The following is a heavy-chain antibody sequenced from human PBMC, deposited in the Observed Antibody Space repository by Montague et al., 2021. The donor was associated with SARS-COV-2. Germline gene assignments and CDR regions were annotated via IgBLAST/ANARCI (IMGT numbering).Heavy chain of an antibody. CDR2: MYYSGRT. J-gene: IGHJ4*02. CDR3: ARDFDY. Sequence: SETLSLTCTVSGASISSYYWSWIRQPPGKGLEWIGYMYYSGRTNYNPSLKSRVTLSVDTSKNQFSLKLSSVTAADTAVYYCARDFDYWGQGTLVTVSS. CDR1: GASISSYY. V-gene: IGHV4-59*13.